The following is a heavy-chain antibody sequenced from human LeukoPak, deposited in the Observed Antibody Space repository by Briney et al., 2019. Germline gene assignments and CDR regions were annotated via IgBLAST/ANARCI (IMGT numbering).Heavy chain of an antibody. CDR1: GYTFTSYD. Sequence: ASVKVSCKASGYTFTSYDINWVQQAIGQGLEWMGWMNPKSGNTGYAQKFQGRVTMARDTSISTAYMELGSLRSEDTAVYYCARVTGSIDYWGQGTRVTVSS. CDR3: ARVTGSIDY. D-gene: IGHD1-26*01. J-gene: IGHJ4*02. CDR2: MNPKSGNT. V-gene: IGHV1-8*01.